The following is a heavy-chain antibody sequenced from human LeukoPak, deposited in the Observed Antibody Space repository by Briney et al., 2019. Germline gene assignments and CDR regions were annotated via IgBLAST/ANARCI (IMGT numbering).Heavy chain of an antibody. D-gene: IGHD5-24*01. Sequence: SETLSLTCTVSGGSISSSSYYWGWIRQPPGKGLEWIGSIYYSGSTYYNPSLKSRVTISVDTSKNQFSLKLSSVTAADTAVYYCARSGMATMGLFDYWGQGTLVTVSS. CDR3: ARSGMATMGLFDY. CDR2: IYYSGST. V-gene: IGHV4-39*07. J-gene: IGHJ4*02. CDR1: GGSISSSSYY.